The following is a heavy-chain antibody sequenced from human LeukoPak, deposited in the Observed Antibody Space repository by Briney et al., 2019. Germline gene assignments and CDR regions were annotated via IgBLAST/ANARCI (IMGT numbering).Heavy chain of an antibody. CDR2: INHRGST. V-gene: IGHV4-34*01. Sequence: SETLSLTCAVYGGSFSGYYWSWIRQPPGKGLEWIGEINHRGSTNYNPPLKSRLTISKDKFKNQFSLKLTSVTVADTAVYFCARVKAVAGTLPHLLDYWGQGTLVTISS. J-gene: IGHJ4*01. CDR1: GGSFSGYY. D-gene: IGHD6-19*01. CDR3: ARVKAVAGTLPHLLDY.